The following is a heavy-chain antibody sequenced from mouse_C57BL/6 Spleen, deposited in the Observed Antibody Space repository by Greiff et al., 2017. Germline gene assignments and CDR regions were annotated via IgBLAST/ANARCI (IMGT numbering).Heavy chain of an antibody. CDR2: IDPETGGT. CDR3: TRGGIYGSRDY. Sequence: VQLQQSGAELVRPGASVTLSCKASGYTFTDYEMHWVKQTPVHGLEWIGAIDPETGGTAYNQKFKGKTILTADKSSSTAYMELRSLTSEDSAVYYCTRGGIYGSRDYWGQGTTLTVSS. D-gene: IGHD1-1*01. V-gene: IGHV1-15*01. CDR1: GYTFTDYE. J-gene: IGHJ2*01.